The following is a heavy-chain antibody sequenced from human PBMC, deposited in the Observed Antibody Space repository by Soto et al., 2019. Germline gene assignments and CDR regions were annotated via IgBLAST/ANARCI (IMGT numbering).Heavy chain of an antibody. D-gene: IGHD3-10*01. CDR1: GGSISSGGYY. Sequence: QVQLQESGPGLVKPSQTLSLTCTVSGGSISSGGYYWSWIRQHPGKGLEWIGYIYYSGSTYYNPSLKSRVTISVDTSKNQFSLKLSSVTAADTAVYYCARAEWGLGFGELSLDAFDIWGQGTMVTVSS. CDR2: IYYSGST. V-gene: IGHV4-31*03. J-gene: IGHJ3*02. CDR3: ARAEWGLGFGELSLDAFDI.